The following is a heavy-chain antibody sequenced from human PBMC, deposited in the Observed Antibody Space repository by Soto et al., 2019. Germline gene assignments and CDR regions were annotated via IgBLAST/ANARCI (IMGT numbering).Heavy chain of an antibody. CDR1: GFSFSDYT. CDR2: ISTSSSNI. J-gene: IGHJ4*02. Sequence: LMLSFVASGFSFSDYTMTWVRQAPGKGLYWVSTISTSSSNIFYSASVKGRFTVSRDNAKHSLYLQMDNLRAEDTAVYFCARGLGGVAVAANSDSWGQGTMVNVSS. D-gene: IGHD3-10*01. V-gene: IGHV3-21*01. CDR3: ARGLGGVAVAANSDS.